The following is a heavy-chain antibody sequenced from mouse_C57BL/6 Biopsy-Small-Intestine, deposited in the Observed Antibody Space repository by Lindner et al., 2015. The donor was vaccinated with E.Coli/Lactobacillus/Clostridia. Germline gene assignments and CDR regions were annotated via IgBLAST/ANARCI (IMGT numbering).Heavy chain of an antibody. CDR3: AREGGYDGRTFDY. D-gene: IGHD2-3*01. CDR2: ISSGGSYT. Sequence: VQLQESGGDLVKPGGSLKLSCAASGFTFSSYGMSWVRQTPDKRLEWVATISSGGSYTYYPDSVKGRFTISRDNAKNTLYLQMSSLKSEDTAMYYCAREGGYDGRTFDYWGQGTILTVSS. V-gene: IGHV5-6*01. CDR1: GFTFSSYG. J-gene: IGHJ2*01.